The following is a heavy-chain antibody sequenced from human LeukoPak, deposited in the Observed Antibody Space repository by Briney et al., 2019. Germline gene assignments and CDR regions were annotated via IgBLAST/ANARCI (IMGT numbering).Heavy chain of an antibody. J-gene: IGHJ4*02. CDR2: IIPIFGTA. CDR1: GGTFSSYA. V-gene: IGHV1-69*05. CDR3: ARGVVRSYSSGYVN. Sequence: GASVKVSCKASGGTFSSYAISWVRQAPGQGLEWMGGIIPIFGTANYAQKFQGRVTITKDESTSTAYMELSSLRSEDTAVYYCARGVVRSYSSGYVNWGQGTLVTVSS. D-gene: IGHD3-22*01.